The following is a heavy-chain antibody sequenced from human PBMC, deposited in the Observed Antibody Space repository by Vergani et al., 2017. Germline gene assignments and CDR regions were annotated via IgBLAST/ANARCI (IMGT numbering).Heavy chain of an antibody. CDR1: GFTLDDYA. D-gene: IGHD5-12*01. CDR3: AKEGIVATIFDY. Sequence: EVQLVESGGGWLQLGRSLRLSGAAPGFTLDDYARNGVGKVPGRGLEWVPGISWNSGRIGYADSGKGRFTISRDNAKNSLYLQMNSLRAEDTALYYCAKEGIVATIFDYWGQGTLVTVSS. J-gene: IGHJ4*02. CDR2: ISWNSGRI. V-gene: IGHV3-9*01.